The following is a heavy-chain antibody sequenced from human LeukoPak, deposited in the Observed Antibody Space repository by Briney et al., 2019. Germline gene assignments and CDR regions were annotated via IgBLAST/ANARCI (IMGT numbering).Heavy chain of an antibody. J-gene: IGHJ4*02. D-gene: IGHD3-16*01. CDR3: ARGGRGGRDY. CDR1: GGSISSGSYY. V-gene: IGHV4-61*02. Sequence: TPSQTLSLTCTVSGGSISSGSYYWSWIRQPAGKGLEWIGRIYTSGSTNYNPSLKSRVTISVDTSKNQFSLKLSSVTAADTAVYYCARGGRGGRDYWGQGTLVTVTS. CDR2: IYTSGST.